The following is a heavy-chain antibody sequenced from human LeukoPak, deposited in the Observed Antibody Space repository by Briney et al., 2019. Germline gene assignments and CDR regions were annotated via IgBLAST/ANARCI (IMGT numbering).Heavy chain of an antibody. CDR2: ISGSGGST. CDR3: AKDGDFDWFVTRKLFDY. J-gene: IGHJ4*02. V-gene: IGHV3-23*01. CDR1: GFTFSSYA. D-gene: IGHD3-9*01. Sequence: GGSLRLPCAASGFTFSSYAMSWVRQAPGKGLEWVSAISGSGGSTYYADSVKGRFTISRDNSKNTLYLQMNSLRAEDTAVYYCAKDGDFDWFVTRKLFDYWGQGTLVTVSS.